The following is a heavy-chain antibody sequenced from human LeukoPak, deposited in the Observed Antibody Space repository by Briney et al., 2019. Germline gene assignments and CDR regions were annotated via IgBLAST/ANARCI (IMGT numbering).Heavy chain of an antibody. CDR1: GFTFSSYW. D-gene: IGHD3-22*01. Sequence: GESLRLSCAASGFTFSSYWMSWVRQAPGKGLEWVANIKQDGSEKYYVDSVKGRFTISRDNAKNSLYLQMNSLRAEDTAVYFCASDSSGYSSYATFDYWDQGTLVTVSS. J-gene: IGHJ4*02. CDR2: IKQDGSEK. CDR3: ASDSSGYSSYATFDY. V-gene: IGHV3-7*01.